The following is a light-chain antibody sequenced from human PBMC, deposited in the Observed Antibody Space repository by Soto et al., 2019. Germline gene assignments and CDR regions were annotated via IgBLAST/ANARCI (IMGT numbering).Light chain of an antibody. CDR3: HQYSSSTKT. Sequence: EIILTQSPDTLSLSPGERATLSCRASQTVSSNYLAWCQQRPGQAPRLLIYGASTRAAGIPDRFSGSGSGTDFTLTITRLEPEDVAVYYCHQYSSSTKTFGQGTKVEIK. J-gene: IGKJ1*01. CDR1: QTVSSNY. V-gene: IGKV3-20*01. CDR2: GAS.